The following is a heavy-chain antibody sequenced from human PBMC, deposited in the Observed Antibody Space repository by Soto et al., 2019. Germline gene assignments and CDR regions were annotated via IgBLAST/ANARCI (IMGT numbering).Heavy chain of an antibody. V-gene: IGHV4-59*01. D-gene: IGHD3-22*01. J-gene: IGHJ4*02. Sequence: PSETLSLTCTISGYFIRNYYLSWIRQPPGKGLEWIGYIYDSGFTNYNPSLKSRVTISADTSKNQFSLKLTSVTAADTAVYYCARDRAYYDSNGFYFDYWGQGTLVTVSS. CDR3: ARDRAYYDSNGFYFDY. CDR1: GYFIRNYY. CDR2: IYDSGFT.